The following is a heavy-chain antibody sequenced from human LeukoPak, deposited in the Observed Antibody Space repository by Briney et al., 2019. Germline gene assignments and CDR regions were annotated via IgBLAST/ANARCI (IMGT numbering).Heavy chain of an antibody. Sequence: SETLSLTCTVSGGSISSGGYYWSWIRQHPGKGLEWIGYIYYSGSTYYNPSLKSRVTISVDTSKNQFSLKLSSVTAADTAVYYCARGYYYDSSGLNYGMDVWGQGTLVTVSS. CDR3: ARGYYYDSSGLNYGMDV. J-gene: IGHJ6*02. V-gene: IGHV4-31*03. CDR2: IYYSGST. D-gene: IGHD3-22*01. CDR1: GGSISSGGYY.